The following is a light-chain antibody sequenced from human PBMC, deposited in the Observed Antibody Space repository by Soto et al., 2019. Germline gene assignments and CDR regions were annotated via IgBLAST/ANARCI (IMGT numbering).Light chain of an antibody. CDR1: NIGDTS. CDR2: DDS. Sequence: SSELTQPPSVSVAPGQTATITCAGTNIGDTSVHWYQQRPGQAPVLVVYDDSDRPSWIPERYSGSNSGNTATLTISRVEDGDEADYFCQVWAGRSDHVVFGGGTKLTVL. V-gene: IGLV3-21*02. J-gene: IGLJ3*02. CDR3: QVWAGRSDHVV.